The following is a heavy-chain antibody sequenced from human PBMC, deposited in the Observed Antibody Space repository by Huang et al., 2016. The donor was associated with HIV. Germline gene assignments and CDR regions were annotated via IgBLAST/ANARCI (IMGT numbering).Heavy chain of an antibody. CDR2: IYYSGSN. D-gene: IGHD3-10*01. CDR1: GGSVGSGSYY. CDR3: VSHGSGSADY. J-gene: IGHJ4*02. Sequence: QVQLQESGPGLVKPSETLSFTCTVSGGSVGSGSYYWSWIRQPPGKGLEWMGYIYYSGSNNYNPSLKSRVTISIDTSKNQFSLKLSSVTAADTAVYYCVSHGSGSADYWGQGTLVTVSS. V-gene: IGHV4-61*01.